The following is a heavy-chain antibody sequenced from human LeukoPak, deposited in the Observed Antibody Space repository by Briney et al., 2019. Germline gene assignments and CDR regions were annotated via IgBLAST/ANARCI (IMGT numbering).Heavy chain of an antibody. CDR3: ARYNYGGNNLIDP. J-gene: IGHJ5*02. V-gene: IGHV4-39*01. CDR1: GDSISTSTYSTTYY. D-gene: IGHD4-23*01. CDR2: IIYSGTT. Sequence: SETLSLTCTVSGDSISTSTYSTTYYWGWIRQPPGKGLEWIGSIIYSGTTHYNASLKSRVTISVDTSKNQFSLRLSSVTAADTAVYFCARYNYGGNNLIDPWGQGTLVTVSS.